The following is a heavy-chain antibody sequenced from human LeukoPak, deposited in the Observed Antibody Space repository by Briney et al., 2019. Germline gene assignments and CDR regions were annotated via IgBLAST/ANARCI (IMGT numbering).Heavy chain of an antibody. CDR3: AKGEYFFDSNGPYYIEY. V-gene: IGHV3-23*01. CDR2: IRAFGGTT. Sequence: GGSLRLSCAASGFTFTEYVMTWVRQAPGKGLEWVSTIRAFGGTTYYTDSVKGRFTISRDNSNDTLYLQMNSLRAEDTAVYYCAKGEYFFDSNGPYYIEYCWQASLVTVSS. D-gene: IGHD3-22*01. J-gene: IGHJ4*02. CDR1: GFTFTEYV.